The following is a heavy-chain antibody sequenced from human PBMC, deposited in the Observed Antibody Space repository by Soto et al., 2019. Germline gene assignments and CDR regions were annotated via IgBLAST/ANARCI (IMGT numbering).Heavy chain of an antibody. D-gene: IGHD5-18*01. CDR2: IIPIFGTA. V-gene: IGHV1-69*01. CDR3: ARDRYSYGYAVPQYYGMDV. J-gene: IGHJ6*02. CDR1: GGGFSSDA. Sequence: SVKGACKGAGGGFSSDAGSWGRQAPGQGLEWMGGIIPIFGTANYAQKFQGRVTITADESTSTAYMELSSLRSEDTAVYYCARDRYSYGYAVPQYYGMDVWGQGTTVTVSS.